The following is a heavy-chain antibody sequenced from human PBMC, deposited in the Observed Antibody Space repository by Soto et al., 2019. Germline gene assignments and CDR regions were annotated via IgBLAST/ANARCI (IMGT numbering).Heavy chain of an antibody. J-gene: IGHJ6*02. Sequence: PSETLSLTCAVYGGSFSGYYWSWIRQHPGKGLEWSGEINHSGSTNYNPSLKSRVTISVDTSKNQFSLKLSSVTAADTAVYYCARELVMYSSGWYVNYYYYGMDVWGQGTTVTVSS. CDR1: GGSFSGYY. CDR3: ARELVMYSSGWYVNYYYYGMDV. V-gene: IGHV4-34*01. CDR2: INHSGST. D-gene: IGHD6-19*01.